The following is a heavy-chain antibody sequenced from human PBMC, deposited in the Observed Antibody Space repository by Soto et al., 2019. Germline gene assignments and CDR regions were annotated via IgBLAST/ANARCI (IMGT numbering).Heavy chain of an antibody. D-gene: IGHD6-19*01. CDR1: GGYVSSYY. J-gene: IGHJ5*02. V-gene: IGHV4-59*02. CDR2: YRGRT. CDR3: ARLSAGWLDP. Sequence: QVQLQESGPGLVKPSETLSLTCTVSGGYVSSYYWSWIRQPPGKGLEWIGYRGRTNYNPSLKSRVTISVDTSKNQFSLNLSSVTAADTAVYYCARLSAGWLDPWGQGTLVTVAS.